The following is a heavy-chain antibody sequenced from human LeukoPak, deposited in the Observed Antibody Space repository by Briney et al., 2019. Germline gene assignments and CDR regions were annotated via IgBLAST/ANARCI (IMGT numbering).Heavy chain of an antibody. CDR2: ISYDGSNK. V-gene: IGHV3-30*04. J-gene: IGHJ6*02. D-gene: IGHD6-19*01. CDR3: ARDRAVALSLGFYYYYGMDV. CDR1: GFTFSSYA. Sequence: GSLRLSCAASGFTFSSYAMHWVRQAPGKGLEWVAVISYDGSNKYYADSVKGRFTISRDNSKNTLYLQMNSLRAEDTAVYYCARDRAVALSLGFYYYYGMDVWGQGTTVTVSS.